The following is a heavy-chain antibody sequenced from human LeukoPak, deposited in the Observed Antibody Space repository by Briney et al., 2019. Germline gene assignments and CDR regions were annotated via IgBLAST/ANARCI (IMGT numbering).Heavy chain of an antibody. CDR1: GGTFSSYA. Sequence: ASVKVSCKASGGTFSSYAISWVRQAPGQGLEWMGIINPSGGSTSYAQKFQGRVTMTRDTSTSTVYMELSSLRSEDTAVYYCAREDYGDFLFDYWGQGTLVTVSS. D-gene: IGHD4-17*01. CDR3: AREDYGDFLFDY. V-gene: IGHV1-46*01. CDR2: INPSGGST. J-gene: IGHJ4*02.